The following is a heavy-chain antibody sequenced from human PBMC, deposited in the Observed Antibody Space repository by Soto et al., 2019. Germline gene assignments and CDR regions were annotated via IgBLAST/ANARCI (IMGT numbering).Heavy chain of an antibody. J-gene: IGHJ3*02. D-gene: IGHD3-10*01. V-gene: IGHV4-31*03. Sequence: QVQLQESGPGLVKPSQTLSLTCTVSGGSISSGGYYWSWIRQHPGKALEWIGYIYYSGSTYYNPSLKSRVTISVDTSKNQFSLKLSSVTAADTAVYYCARGGGSGSHDAFDIWGQGTMVTVSS. CDR3: ARGGGSGSHDAFDI. CDR2: IYYSGST. CDR1: GGSISSGGYY.